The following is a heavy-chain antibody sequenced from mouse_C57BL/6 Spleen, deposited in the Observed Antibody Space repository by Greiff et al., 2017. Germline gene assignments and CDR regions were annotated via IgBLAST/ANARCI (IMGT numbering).Heavy chain of an antibody. CDR1: GYTFSSYA. Sequence: DVKLVQSGGGLVKPGASVKLSCAASGYTFSSYAMSWVRQTPEKRLEWVATISDGGSYTYYPDNIKGRYTISRDNANNTPYLQMSHLKSEDTAMYYCSRCPYYSSRYFYYFDYWGQGTTLTVSS. J-gene: IGHJ2*01. CDR2: ISDGGSYT. CDR3: SRCPYYSSRYFYYFDY. V-gene: IGHV5-4*03. D-gene: IGHD1-1*01.